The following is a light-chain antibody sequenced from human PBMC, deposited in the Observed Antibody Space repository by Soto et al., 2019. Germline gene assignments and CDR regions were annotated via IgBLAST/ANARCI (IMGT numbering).Light chain of an antibody. CDR1: SSDVGGYNY. CDR2: DVS. J-gene: IGLJ2*01. Sequence: QSALTQPASVSGSPGQSITISCTGTSSDVGGYNYVSWYQQHPGKAPKLMIYDVSNRPSGVSNRFSGSKSGNTASLTISGLXXXXXXXYYCSSYTSSSTSVVFGGGTKL. V-gene: IGLV2-14*01. CDR3: SSYTSSSTSVV.